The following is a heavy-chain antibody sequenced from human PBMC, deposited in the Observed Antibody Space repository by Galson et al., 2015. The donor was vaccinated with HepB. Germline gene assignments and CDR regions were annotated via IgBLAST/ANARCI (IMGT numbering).Heavy chain of an antibody. J-gene: IGHJ4*02. CDR1: GFTFSSYA. CDR2: ISGSGGST. CDR3: AKDSRALRDPRLASFDY. Sequence: SLRLSCAASGFTFSSYAMSWVRQAPGKGLEWVSAISGSGGSTYYADSVKGRFTISRDNSKNTLYLQMNSLRAEDTAVYYCAKDSRALRDPRLASFDYWGQGTLVTVSS. D-gene: IGHD3-9*01. V-gene: IGHV3-23*01.